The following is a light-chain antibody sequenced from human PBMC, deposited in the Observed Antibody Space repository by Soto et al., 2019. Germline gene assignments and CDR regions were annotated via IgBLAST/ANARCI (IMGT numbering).Light chain of an antibody. V-gene: IGKV3-15*01. J-gene: IGKJ1*01. CDR2: GAS. CDR3: QQYGSSPRS. CDR1: QSVSSN. Sequence: EIVMTQSPATLSVSPGERATLSCRASQSVSSNLAWYHQQPGQAPRLLIYGASIRATGIPARFRGSGSGTEFTLTIGRLEPEDFGVYYCQQYGSSPRSFGQGTKVEIK.